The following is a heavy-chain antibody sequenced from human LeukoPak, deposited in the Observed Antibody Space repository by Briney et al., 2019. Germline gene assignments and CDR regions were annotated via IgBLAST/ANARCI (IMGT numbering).Heavy chain of an antibody. D-gene: IGHD5-18*01. CDR1: GFTFSSYG. J-gene: IGHJ6*03. CDR2: ISGSGGST. V-gene: IGHV3-23*01. Sequence: PGGSLRLPCAASGFTFSSYGMSWVRQAPGKGLEWVSAISGSGGSTYYADSVKGRFTISRDNSKNTLYLQMNSLRAEDTAVYYCAKDLSGYSYGPPNYYYYYMDVWGKGTTVTVSS. CDR3: AKDLSGYSYGPPNYYYYYMDV.